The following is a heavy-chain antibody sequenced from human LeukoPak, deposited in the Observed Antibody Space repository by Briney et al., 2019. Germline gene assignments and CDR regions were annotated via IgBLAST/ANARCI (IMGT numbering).Heavy chain of an antibody. CDR1: GFTFSNYC. CDR2: LKQDGSVI. V-gene: IGHV3-7*01. J-gene: IGHJ3*02. Sequence: GGSLRLSCAASGFTFSNYCMSWVRQAPGKGLEWVANLKQDGSVIWYVDSVKGRFTISRDNAQNSLYLQMNSLRAEDTAVYYCARPTTVTYGDDAFDIWGQGTMVTVSS. D-gene: IGHD4-17*01. CDR3: ARPTTVTYGDDAFDI.